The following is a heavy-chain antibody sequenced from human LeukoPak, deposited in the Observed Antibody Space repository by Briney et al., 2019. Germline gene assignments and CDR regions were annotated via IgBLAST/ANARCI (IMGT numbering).Heavy chain of an antibody. D-gene: IGHD1-1*01. CDR1: GGSISSYY. V-gene: IGHV4-59*08. Sequence: SETLSLTCTVSGGSISSYYWSWIRQPPGKGLEWIGDIYYSGSTKYNPSLKSRVTISVDTSKNQFSLKLSSVTAADTAVYYWASGKIYLDHWGQGTLVTVSS. J-gene: IGHJ4*02. CDR3: ASGKIYLDH. CDR2: IYYSGST.